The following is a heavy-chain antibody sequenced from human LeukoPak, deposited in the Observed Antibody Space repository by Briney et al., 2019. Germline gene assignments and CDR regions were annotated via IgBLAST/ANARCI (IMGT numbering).Heavy chain of an antibody. J-gene: IGHJ4*02. CDR1: GFTLSSYE. V-gene: IGHV3-74*01. CDR3: ARELPREVTLDH. CDR2: INSDGSRT. D-gene: IGHD2-21*02. Sequence: GGSLRLSCAASGFTLSSYEMHWVRQAPGKGLVWVSRINSDGSRTGYADSVKGRFTISRDNAKNTLYLQMNSLRAEDTAIYYCARELPREVTLDHWGQGTLVTVSS.